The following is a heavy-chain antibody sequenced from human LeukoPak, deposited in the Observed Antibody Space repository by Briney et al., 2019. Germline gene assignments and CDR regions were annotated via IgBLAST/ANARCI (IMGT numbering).Heavy chain of an antibody. CDR1: GGSIDSRSYY. CDR2: IYSSGST. D-gene: IGHD6-13*01. CDR3: ARLHSTHSSNS. J-gene: IGHJ4*02. V-gene: IGHV4-39*01. Sequence: SETLSLTCTVSGGSIDSRSYYRGWIRQPPGKGLEWIGSIYSSGSTYYNPSLKSRVTISVDTSKNQFSLRLSSVTAADTAVYYCARLHSTHSSNSWGQGTLVTVSS.